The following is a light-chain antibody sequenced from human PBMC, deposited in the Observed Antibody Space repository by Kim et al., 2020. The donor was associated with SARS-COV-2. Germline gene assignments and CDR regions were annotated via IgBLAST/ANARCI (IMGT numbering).Light chain of an antibody. J-gene: IGKJ5*01. CDR3: QQANSFPIT. V-gene: IGKV1D-12*01. Sequence: ASVGDRVTITCRASQDISNWLAWYQQKAGKAPNLLIYGASSLQSGVPSRFSGSGSGTDFTLTISSLQPEDFATYYCQQANSFPITFGQGTRLEIK. CDR1: QDISNW. CDR2: GAS.